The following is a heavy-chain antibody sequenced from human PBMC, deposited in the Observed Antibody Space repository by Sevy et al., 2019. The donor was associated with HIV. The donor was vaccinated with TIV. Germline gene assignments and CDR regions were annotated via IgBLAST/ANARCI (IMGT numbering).Heavy chain of an antibody. CDR1: GFTFSSYS. D-gene: IGHD5-12*01. CDR2: ISSSSYI. V-gene: IGHV3-21*01. Sequence: GGSLRLSCAASGFTFSSYSMNWVHQAPGKGLEWVSSISSSSYIYYADSVKGRFTISRDNAKNSLYLQMNSLRAEDTAVYYCARDNMVATDWASDYWGQGTLVTVSS. CDR3: ARDNMVATDWASDY. J-gene: IGHJ4*02.